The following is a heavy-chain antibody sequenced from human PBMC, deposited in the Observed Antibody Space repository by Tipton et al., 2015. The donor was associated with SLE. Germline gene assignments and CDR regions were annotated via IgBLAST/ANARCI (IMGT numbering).Heavy chain of an antibody. V-gene: IGHV4-59*01. J-gene: IGHJ4*02. CDR2: IYYSGST. CDR1: GGSISSYY. D-gene: IGHD5-24*01. Sequence: LRLSCTVSGGSISSYYWSWIRQPPGKGLEWIGYIYYSGSTNYNPSLKSRVTISVDTTKNQLSLKLSSVIAADTAVYYCARVAGGDGYKPFGCGGRGPLVTVSS. CDR3: ARVAGGDGYKPFGC.